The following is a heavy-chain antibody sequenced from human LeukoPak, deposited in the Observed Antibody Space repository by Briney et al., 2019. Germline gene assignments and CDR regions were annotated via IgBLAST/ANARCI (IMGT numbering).Heavy chain of an antibody. J-gene: IGHJ4*02. V-gene: IGHV3-30*03. CDR2: ISYDGSKK. CDR3: ARANGQLWTTPDY. D-gene: IGHD5-18*01. Sequence: GRSLRLSCAASGFTFSSCGMHWVRQPQGEGLEWVAVISYDGSKKSSAESVKGRFTISRDNSKNTLYLQMNSLRPEDTAVYFCARANGQLWTTPDYWGQGTLVTISS. CDR1: GFTFSSCG.